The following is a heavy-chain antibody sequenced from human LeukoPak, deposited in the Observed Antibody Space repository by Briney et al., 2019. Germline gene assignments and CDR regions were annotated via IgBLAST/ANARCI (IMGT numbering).Heavy chain of an antibody. D-gene: IGHD5-18*01. V-gene: IGHV3-21*01. CDR1: GFTFGSYS. CDR3: ARRATTERGHSYGLDF. Sequence: GGSLRLSCAASGFTFGSYSMNWVRQAPGKGLEWVSSISSSSRYIYYADSVKRRFTISRDNAKHSLYLQMNSLRAEDTAMYYCARRATTERGHSYGLDFWGQGPLVTVSS. CDR2: ISSSSRYI. J-gene: IGHJ4*02.